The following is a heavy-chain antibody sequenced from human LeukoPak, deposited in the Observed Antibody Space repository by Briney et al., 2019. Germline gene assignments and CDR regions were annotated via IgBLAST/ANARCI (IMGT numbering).Heavy chain of an antibody. CDR1: GYSFTSYW. Sequence: HGESLKISCKGSGYSFTSYWIGWARQMPGKGLEWMGIIYPGDSDSRYSPSFQGQVTISADTSISTASLQWSSLKASASSIYFCTRPEYYYDTSGYYLSYYFDYWGQGTLVTVSS. CDR2: IYPGDSDS. CDR3: TRPEYYYDTSGYYLSYYFDY. J-gene: IGHJ4*02. V-gene: IGHV5-51*01. D-gene: IGHD3-22*01.